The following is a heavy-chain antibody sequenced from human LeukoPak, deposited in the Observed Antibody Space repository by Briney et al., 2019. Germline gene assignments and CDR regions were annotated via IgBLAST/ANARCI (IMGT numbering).Heavy chain of an antibody. V-gene: IGHV3-21*01. CDR2: ISDSSTYI. CDR3: ARVKGTERDY. Sequence: NPGGSLRLSCAASGFTFSTYSMSWVRQAPGKGLEWVSSISDSSTYIFYADSVKGRFTISRDNAKNSLYLQMNSLRVEDTAVYYCARVKGTERDYWGQGTLVTVSS. D-gene: IGHD3/OR15-3a*01. J-gene: IGHJ4*02. CDR1: GFTFSTYS.